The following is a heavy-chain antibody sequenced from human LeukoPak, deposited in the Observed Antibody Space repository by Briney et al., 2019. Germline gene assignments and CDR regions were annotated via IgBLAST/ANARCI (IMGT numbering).Heavy chain of an antibody. D-gene: IGHD6-19*01. CDR3: ARGTRDSSGWILDY. CDR1: GDSVSSNSAA. Sequence: SQTLSLTCAISGDSVSSNSAAWNWIRQSPSRGLEWLGRTYYRSKWYNDYAVSVKSRITINPDTSKNQFSLNLSSVTAADTAVYYCARGTRDSSGWILDYWGQGTLVTVSS. V-gene: IGHV6-1*01. J-gene: IGHJ4*02. CDR2: TYYRSKWYN.